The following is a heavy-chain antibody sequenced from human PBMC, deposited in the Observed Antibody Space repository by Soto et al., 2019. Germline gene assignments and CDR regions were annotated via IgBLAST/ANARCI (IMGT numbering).Heavy chain of an antibody. CDR2: LIPMFNRP. D-gene: IGHD6-19*01. CDR3: ASGQFHHVSNYYYALDV. V-gene: IGHV1-69*01. CDR1: GGTFSSYA. Sequence: QVQLVQSGAEVKKPGSSVKVSCKASGGTFSSYAISWVRQAPGQGLEWMGGLIPMFNRPHSARKFQGRVTITADESTSTAYMDLSSLRSEDTAVYYGASGQFHHVSNYYYALDVWGQGTTVTVSS. J-gene: IGHJ6*02.